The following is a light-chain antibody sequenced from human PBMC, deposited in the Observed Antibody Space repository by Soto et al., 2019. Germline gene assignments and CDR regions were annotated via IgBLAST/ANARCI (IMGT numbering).Light chain of an antibody. V-gene: IGKV3-20*01. CDR1: QSVGSNY. Sequence: EIVLTQSPGTLSLSPGERATLSCRASQSVGSNYLAWYQQKPSQAPRLLIYGRATGIPDRFGGSGSGTDFTLTISRLEPEDSAVYYCQQYGSSPWTFGQGTKVEVK. CDR3: QQYGSSPWT. J-gene: IGKJ1*01.